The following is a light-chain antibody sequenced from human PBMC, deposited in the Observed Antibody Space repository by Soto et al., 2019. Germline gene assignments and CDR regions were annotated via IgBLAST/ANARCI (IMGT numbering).Light chain of an antibody. CDR2: DVS. CDR3: CSYAGTYTV. Sequence: QSALTQPRSVSGSPGQSVTISCTGTSGNVGGYNYVSWYQHHPGKAPKLMIYDVSKRPSGVPDRFSGSKSGNTASLTISGLQAEDAAYYYCCSYAGTYTVFGGGTKLTVL. CDR1: SGNVGGYNY. J-gene: IGLJ2*01. V-gene: IGLV2-11*01.